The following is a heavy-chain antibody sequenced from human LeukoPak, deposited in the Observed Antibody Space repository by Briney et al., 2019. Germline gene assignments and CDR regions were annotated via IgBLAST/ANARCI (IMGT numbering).Heavy chain of an antibody. D-gene: IGHD4-17*01. V-gene: IGHV1-46*01. Sequence: ASVTVSCKASGYTFTSYYMHWVRQAPGQGLEWMGIINPSGGSTSYAQKFQGRVTMTRDTSTSTVYMELSSLRSEDTAVYYCARDEGDYGCRNWGQGTLVTVFS. J-gene: IGHJ4*02. CDR3: ARDEGDYGCRN. CDR1: GYTFTSYY. CDR2: INPSGGST.